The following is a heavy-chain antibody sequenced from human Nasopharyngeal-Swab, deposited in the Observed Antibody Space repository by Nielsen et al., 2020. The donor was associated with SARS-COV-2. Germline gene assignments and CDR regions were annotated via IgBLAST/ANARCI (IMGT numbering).Heavy chain of an antibody. CDR3: ARESDYYDFWSGYPYNWFDP. CDR1: GGSISSGSYY. CDR2: IYTSGST. D-gene: IGHD3-3*01. Sequence: SETLSLTCTVSGGSISSGSYYWSWIRQPAGKGLEWIGRIYTSGSTNYNPSLKSRVTMSVDTSKNQFSLKLSSVTAADTAVYYCARESDYYDFWSGYPYNWFDPWGQGTLVTVSS. V-gene: IGHV4-61*02. J-gene: IGHJ5*02.